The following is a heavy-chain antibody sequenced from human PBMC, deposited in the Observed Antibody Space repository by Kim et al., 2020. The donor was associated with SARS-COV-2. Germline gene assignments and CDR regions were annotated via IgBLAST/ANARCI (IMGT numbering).Heavy chain of an antibody. CDR2: IYYSGST. CDR1: GGSISSSSYY. J-gene: IGHJ4*02. Sequence: SETLSLTCTVSGGSISSSSYYWGWIRQPPGKGLEWIGSIYYSGSTYYNPSLKSRVTISVDTSKNQFSLKLSSVTAADTAVYYCASPQRGIAAAGDFDYWGQGTLVTVSS. CDR3: ASPQRGIAAAGDFDY. V-gene: IGHV4-39*01. D-gene: IGHD6-13*01.